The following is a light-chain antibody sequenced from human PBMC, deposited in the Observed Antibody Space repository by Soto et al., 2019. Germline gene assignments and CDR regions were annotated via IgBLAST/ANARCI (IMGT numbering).Light chain of an antibody. CDR3: QQANSFPLT. CDR1: QDISSW. V-gene: IGKV1D-12*01. CDR2: AAS. J-gene: IGKJ4*01. Sequence: DIQMTQSPSSVSASVGDRVTITWRASQDISSWLAWYQQKPGKAPKVVIYAASSLQSGVPSRLSGSGSGTDCTLTISSLQPEDFATYYCQQANSFPLTFGGGTKVDIK.